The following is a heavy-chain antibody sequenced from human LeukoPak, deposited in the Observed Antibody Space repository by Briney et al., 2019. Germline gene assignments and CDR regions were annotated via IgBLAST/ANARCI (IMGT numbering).Heavy chain of an antibody. CDR3: ARAVSGYIYGYGY. J-gene: IGHJ4*02. CDR1: GFTFSSYN. CDR2: ISSSSSTI. D-gene: IGHD5-18*01. Sequence: GGSLRLSCVASGFTFSSYNINWVRQAPGKGLEWPSYISSSSSTIHYADSVKGRFTISRDNAKNSLYLQMNSLRDEDTAVYYCARAVSGYIYGYGYWGQGTLVTVSS. V-gene: IGHV3-48*02.